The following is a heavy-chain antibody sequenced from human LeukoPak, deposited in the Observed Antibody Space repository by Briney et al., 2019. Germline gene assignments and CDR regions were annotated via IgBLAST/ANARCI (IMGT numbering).Heavy chain of an antibody. Sequence: SETLSLTCAVYGGSFSGYYWSWIRQPPGKGLEWIGEINHSGSTNYNPSLKSRGTISVDPSKNQFSLKLSSVTAAATAVYYCASRPLWFGESPGRWFDPWGQGTLVTVSS. D-gene: IGHD3-10*01. CDR1: GGSFSGYY. CDR3: ASRPLWFGESPGRWFDP. V-gene: IGHV4-34*01. J-gene: IGHJ5*02. CDR2: INHSGST.